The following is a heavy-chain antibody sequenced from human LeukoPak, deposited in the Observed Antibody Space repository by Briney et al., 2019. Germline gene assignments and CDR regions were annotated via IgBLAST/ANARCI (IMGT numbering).Heavy chain of an antibody. V-gene: IGHV4-61*01. D-gene: IGHD1-1*01. CDR3: ARLTRRSGNYFDY. CDR1: GDSVSSSNYY. CDR2: IYCGGNT. J-gene: IGHJ4*02. Sequence: KPSETLSLTCAVSGDSVSSSNYYWSWIRQPPGKGLEWIGYIYCGGNTNYNPSLQSRVTISVDTSKSQFSLKLSSVTAADTAVYYCARLTRRSGNYFDYWGQGTLVTVSS.